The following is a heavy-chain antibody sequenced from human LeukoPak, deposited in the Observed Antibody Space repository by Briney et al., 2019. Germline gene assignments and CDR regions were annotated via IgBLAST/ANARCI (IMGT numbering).Heavy chain of an antibody. CDR1: GGSFSGYY. V-gene: IGHV4-59*01. CDR2: IYYSGST. Sequence: KPSETLSLTCAVYGGSFSGYYWSWIRQPPGKALEWIGYIYYSGSTNYNPSLKSRVTISVDTSKNQFSLKLSSVTAADTAVYYCARVDDSSGYDAFDIWGQGTMVTVSS. D-gene: IGHD3-22*01. J-gene: IGHJ3*02. CDR3: ARVDDSSGYDAFDI.